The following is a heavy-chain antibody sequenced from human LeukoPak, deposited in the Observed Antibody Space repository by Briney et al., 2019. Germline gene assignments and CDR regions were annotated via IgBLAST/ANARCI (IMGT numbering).Heavy chain of an antibody. J-gene: IGHJ6*03. CDR1: GYSISSSYY. CDR2: IYYSGST. D-gene: IGHD6-13*01. Sequence: PSETLSLTCTVSGYSISSSYYWGWIRQPPGKGLEWIGSIYYSGSTYYNPSLKSRVTISVDTSKNQFSLKLSSVTAADTAVYYCAREHTGSSWYSYYYYYMDVWGKGTTVTVSS. CDR3: AREHTGSSWYSYYYYYMDV. V-gene: IGHV4-38-2*02.